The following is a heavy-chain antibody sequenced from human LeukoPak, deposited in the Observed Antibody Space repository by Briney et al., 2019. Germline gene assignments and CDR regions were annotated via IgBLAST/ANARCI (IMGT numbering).Heavy chain of an antibody. V-gene: IGHV4-4*02. Sequence: PSGTLSLTCAVSGGSISDGYWWSWVRQPPGKGLEWIGEIHHHVGTNYNPSLKSRVTISVDTSKNQFSLKLSSVTAADTAVYYCARGAQERRFGEFPGAPDYWGQGTLVTVSS. J-gene: IGHJ4*02. CDR2: IHHHVGT. CDR1: GGSISDGYW. CDR3: ARGAQERRFGEFPGAPDY. D-gene: IGHD3-10*01.